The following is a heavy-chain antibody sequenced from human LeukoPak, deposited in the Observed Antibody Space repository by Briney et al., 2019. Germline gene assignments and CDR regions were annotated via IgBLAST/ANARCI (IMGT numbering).Heavy chain of an antibody. Sequence: SETLSLTCTVSGGSISSYYWSWSRSSPGKGLEWIGHIYYSGSTNYNPSLKSRVTISLDTSKNQFSLKLSSVTAADTAMYYCARQKDNSGWYVADHWGQGTLVTVSS. CDR2: IYYSGST. V-gene: IGHV4-59*08. CDR3: ARQKDNSGWYVADH. CDR1: GGSISSYY. J-gene: IGHJ4*02. D-gene: IGHD6-19*01.